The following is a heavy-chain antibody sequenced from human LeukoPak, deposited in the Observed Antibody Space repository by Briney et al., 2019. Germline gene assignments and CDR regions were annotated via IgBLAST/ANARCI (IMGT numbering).Heavy chain of an antibody. J-gene: IGHJ6*02. CDR1: GFTFSSFQ. V-gene: IGHV3-48*03. CDR2: ISDTGTTI. Sequence: GGSLILSCAASGFTFSSFQMNWVRQAPGKGLEWVSYISDTGTTIYYADSVKGRFTISRDNPKNSLYLQMNSLRDEDTAVYYCAREDYNPPRAMDVWGQGTTVTVSS. D-gene: IGHD3-10*01. CDR3: AREDYNPPRAMDV.